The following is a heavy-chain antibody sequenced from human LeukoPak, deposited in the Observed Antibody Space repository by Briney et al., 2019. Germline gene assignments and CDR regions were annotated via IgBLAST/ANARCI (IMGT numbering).Heavy chain of an antibody. V-gene: IGHV4-34*01. CDR2: INHSGST. J-gene: IGHJ6*02. CDR3: ARGLGVAARPSYYGMDV. CDR1: GGSFSGYY. D-gene: IGHD6-6*01. Sequence: PSETLSLTCAVYGGSFSGYYWSWIRQPLGKGLEWIREINHSGSTNYNPSLKSRVTISVDTSKNQFSLKLSSVTAADTAVYYCARGLGVAARPSYYGMDVWGQGTTVTVSS.